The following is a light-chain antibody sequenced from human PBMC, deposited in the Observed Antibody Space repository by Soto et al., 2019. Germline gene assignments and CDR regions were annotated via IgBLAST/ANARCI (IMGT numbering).Light chain of an antibody. J-gene: IGLJ1*01. Sequence: QSVLTQPRSVSGSPGQSVTISCTGTSSDVGGYNYVSWYQQHPGKAPKLMIYTVTKRPSGAPDRFSGSKSDNTASLTISGLQADDEADYYCCSYAGSPSYVFGTGTKVTVL. CDR1: SSDVGGYNY. CDR2: TVT. V-gene: IGLV2-11*01. CDR3: CSYAGSPSYV.